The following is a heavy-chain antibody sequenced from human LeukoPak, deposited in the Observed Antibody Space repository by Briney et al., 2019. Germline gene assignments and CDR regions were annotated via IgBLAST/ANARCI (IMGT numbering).Heavy chain of an antibody. CDR1: GFTVSSYE. J-gene: IGHJ4*02. V-gene: IGHV3-48*03. CDR2: ISSSGTVK. CDR3: ARADRDGNKRILD. Sequence: GGSLRLSCAASGFTVSSYEMNWVRQAPGKGLEWVSYISSSGTVKFYADPVKGRFTISRDNAKNSLHLQMNSLRAEDTAVYFCARADRDGNKRILDWGQGTLVSVSS. D-gene: IGHD5-24*01.